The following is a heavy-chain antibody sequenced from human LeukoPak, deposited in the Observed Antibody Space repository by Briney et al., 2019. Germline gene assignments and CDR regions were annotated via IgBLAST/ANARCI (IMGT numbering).Heavy chain of an antibody. J-gene: IGHJ4*02. V-gene: IGHV4-59*08. Sequence: PSETLSLTCTVSGGSINNYYWSWIRQPPGKGLEWIGYIYYSGTTNYNPSLKSRVTISVDTSKNQFSLKLSSVTAADTAVYYCARQGSHYDYWGQGTLVTDSS. CDR2: IYYSGTT. CDR1: GGSINNYY. CDR3: ARQGSHYDY. D-gene: IGHD1-26*01.